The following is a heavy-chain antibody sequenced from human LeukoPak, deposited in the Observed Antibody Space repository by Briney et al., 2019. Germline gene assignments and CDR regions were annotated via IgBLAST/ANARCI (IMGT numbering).Heavy chain of an antibody. D-gene: IGHD2-15*01. CDR1: GYTFTGYY. CDR2: INPNSGGT. CDR3: ARDRAAAGYYYYMDV. Sequence: ASVKVSCKAFGYTFTGYYMHWVRPAPGQGLEWMGRINPNSGGTNYAQKFQGRVTMTRDTSISTAYMELSRLRSDDTAVYYCARDRAAAGYYYYMDVWGKGTTVTVSS. J-gene: IGHJ6*03. V-gene: IGHV1-2*06.